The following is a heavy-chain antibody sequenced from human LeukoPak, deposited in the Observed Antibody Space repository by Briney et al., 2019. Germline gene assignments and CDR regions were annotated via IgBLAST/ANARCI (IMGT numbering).Heavy chain of an antibody. CDR1: GGSFSGYY. CDR2: INHSGST. D-gene: IGHD3-22*01. J-gene: IGHJ4*02. V-gene: IGHV4-34*01. CDR3: ARANYYDSSGYYAN. Sequence: SETLSLTCAVYGGSFSGYYWSWIRQPPGKGLEWIGEINHSGSTNYNPSLKSRVTISVDTSKNQFSLKLSSATAADTAVYYCARANYYDSSGYYANWGQGTLVTVSS.